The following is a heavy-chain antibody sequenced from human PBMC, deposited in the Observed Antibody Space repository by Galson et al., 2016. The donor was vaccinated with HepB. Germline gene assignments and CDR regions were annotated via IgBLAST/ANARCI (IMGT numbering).Heavy chain of an antibody. V-gene: IGHV3-23*01. D-gene: IGHD5-12*01. CDR1: GFIFSNSV. Sequence: SLRLSCAASGFIFSNSVMSWVRQAPGKGLEWVSVTSTLVDSTYYADSVKGRFTVSRDNPKNTVYLQMNSLRAEDTAVYYCAKASGYSNSWFNYWGQGTLVTVSS. CDR2: TSTLVDST. J-gene: IGHJ5*01. CDR3: AKASGYSNSWFNY.